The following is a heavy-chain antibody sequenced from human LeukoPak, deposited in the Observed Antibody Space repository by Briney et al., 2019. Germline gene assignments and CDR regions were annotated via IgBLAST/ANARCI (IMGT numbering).Heavy chain of an antibody. D-gene: IGHD2-15*01. V-gene: IGHV3-23*01. CDR1: GFTFSTYD. J-gene: IGHJ4*02. CDR3: AKSIGGVVVVAADY. CDR2: ISGSGGST. Sequence: GGSLRLSCAACGFTFSTYDMTWVRQARGKGGEGVSVISGSGGSTYYADSVKGRFTLSRDNSKNTLYLQMHSLRAEDTAVYYCAKSIGGVVVVAADYWGQGTLVTVSS.